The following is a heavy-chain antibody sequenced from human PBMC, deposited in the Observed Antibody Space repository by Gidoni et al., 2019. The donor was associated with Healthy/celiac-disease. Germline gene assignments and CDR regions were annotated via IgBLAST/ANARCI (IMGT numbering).Heavy chain of an antibody. J-gene: IGHJ6*02. V-gene: IGHV4-59*01. CDR3: ARAGIAAAGYRYYYYYGMDV. D-gene: IGHD6-13*01. CDR1: CGPISSYY. CDR2: IYYSGST. Sequence: QVQLQESGPGLVKPSETLSLTCTVPCGPISSYYLRWIRQPPGKGLEWIGYIYYSGSTNYNPTLKSRVTISVDTSKNQFSLKLSSVTAADTAVYYCARAGIAAAGYRYYYYYGMDVWGQGTTVTVSS.